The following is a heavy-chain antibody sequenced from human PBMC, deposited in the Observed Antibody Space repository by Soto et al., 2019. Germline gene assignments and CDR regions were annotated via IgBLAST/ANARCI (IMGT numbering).Heavy chain of an antibody. CDR2: ISGSGGST. CDR1: GFTFSSYA. CDR3: AKEIHIALDDYYYYGMDV. V-gene: IGHV3-23*01. Sequence: VGSLRLSCAASGFTFSSYAMSWVRQAPGKGLEWVSAISGSGGSTYYADSVKGRFTISRDNSKNTLYLQMNSLRAEDTAVYYCAKEIHIALDDYYYYGMDVWGQGTTVTVSS. J-gene: IGHJ6*02. D-gene: IGHD5-18*01.